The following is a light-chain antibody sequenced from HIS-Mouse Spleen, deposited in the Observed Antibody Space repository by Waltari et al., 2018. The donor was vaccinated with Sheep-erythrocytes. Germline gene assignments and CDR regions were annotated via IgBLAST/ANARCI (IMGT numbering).Light chain of an antibody. V-gene: IGLV2-8*01. Sequence: QSALTQPPSASGSPGQSVTISCTGTRSDVGGYNYVSQYQQHPGKAPKLMIYEVSKRPSGVPDRFSGSKSGNTASLTVSGLQAEDEADYYCSSYAGSNNWVFGGGTKLTVL. CDR2: EVS. CDR1: RSDVGGYNY. J-gene: IGLJ3*02. CDR3: SSYAGSNNWV.